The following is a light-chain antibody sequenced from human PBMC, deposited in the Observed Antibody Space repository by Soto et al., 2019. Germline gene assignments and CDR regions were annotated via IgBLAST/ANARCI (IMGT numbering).Light chain of an antibody. CDR1: SNDVGGYNY. V-gene: IGLV2-11*01. CDR3: CSYAGTYWV. J-gene: IGLJ3*02. Sequence: QSVLTQPRSVSGSPGQSVTISCTGTSNDVGGYNYVSWFQQHPGKVPKLMVYDVSYRPSGVPDRFSGPKSGNTASLTISGLEADDEGDYYCCSYAGTYWVFGGGTKVTVL. CDR2: DVS.